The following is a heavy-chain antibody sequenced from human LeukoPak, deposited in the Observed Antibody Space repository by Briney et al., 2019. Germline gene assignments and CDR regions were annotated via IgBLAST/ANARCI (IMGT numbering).Heavy chain of an antibody. CDR2: ISSSSSYI. D-gene: IGHD3-22*01. V-gene: IGHV3-21*01. J-gene: IGHJ4*02. Sequence: GGSPRLSCAASGFTFSSYSMNWVRQAPGKGLEWVSSISSSSSYIYYADSVKGRFTISRDNAKNSLYLQMNSLRAEDTAVYYCARDNAHYYDSSGYYSKYYFDYWGQGTLVTVSS. CDR3: ARDNAHYYDSSGYYSKYYFDY. CDR1: GFTFSSYS.